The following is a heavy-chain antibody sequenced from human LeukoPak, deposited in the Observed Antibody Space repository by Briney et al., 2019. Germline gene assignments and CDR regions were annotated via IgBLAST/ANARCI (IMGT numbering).Heavy chain of an antibody. J-gene: IGHJ3*01. CDR1: GFTFSNYG. CDR3: TKPQPGAFEV. D-gene: IGHD2-2*01. V-gene: IGHV3-30*02. CDR2: ISFDGSQK. Sequence: QPGGSLRLSCAASGFTFSNYGMHWVRQAPGKGLEWVALISFDGSQKYYADSVKGRFTISRDNSKSTVYLQMNSLRSDDTALYYCTKPQPGAFEVWGQGTMVTVSS.